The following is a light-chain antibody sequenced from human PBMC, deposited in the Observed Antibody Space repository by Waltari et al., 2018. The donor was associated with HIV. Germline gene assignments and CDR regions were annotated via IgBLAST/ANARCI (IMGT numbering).Light chain of an antibody. CDR3: QVWDSSSDHWV. J-gene: IGLJ3*02. Sequence: SYVLPQPPSVSVAPGQTAKITCAGNNLGTNSVHWYQQKPGQAPVLVVYDDIDRPSGIPERFSGSNSGNTATLTISRVEAGDEADYYCQVWDSSSDHWVFGGGTKLTVL. V-gene: IGLV3-21*02. CDR2: DDI. CDR1: NLGTNS.